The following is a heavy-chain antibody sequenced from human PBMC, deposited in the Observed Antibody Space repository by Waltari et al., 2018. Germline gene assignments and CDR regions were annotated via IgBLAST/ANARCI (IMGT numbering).Heavy chain of an antibody. CDR2: FDPEDGET. V-gene: IGHV1-24*01. D-gene: IGHD3-22*01. J-gene: IGHJ3*02. Sequence: QVQLVQSGAEVKKPGASVKVSCKVSGYTLPELSMPWVRPAPGKGLEWMGGFDPEDGETIYAQKFQGRVTMTEDTSTDTAYMELSSLRSEDTAVYYCAGIYDSSGYDAFDIWGQGTMVTVSS. CDR1: GYTLPELS. CDR3: AGIYDSSGYDAFDI.